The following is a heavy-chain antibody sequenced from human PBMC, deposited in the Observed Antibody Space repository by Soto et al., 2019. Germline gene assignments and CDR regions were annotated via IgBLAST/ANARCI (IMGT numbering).Heavy chain of an antibody. CDR1: GVSISSHY. Sequence: SETLSLTCTVSGVSISSHYWTWIRQSPEKGLEWIGYVHSTGATSYNPSLNSRVTASMDASKSQVSLKLTSLTAADTAIYYCTKVRPGG. V-gene: IGHV4-59*11. J-gene: IGHJ5*02. CDR2: VHSTGAT. CDR3: TKVRP.